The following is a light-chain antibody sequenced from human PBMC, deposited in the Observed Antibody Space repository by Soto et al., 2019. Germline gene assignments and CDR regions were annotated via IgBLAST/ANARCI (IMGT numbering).Light chain of an antibody. CDR1: QSVSTL. Sequence: EIVLTQSPATLSLSPGERDTLSCRPSQSVSTLLAWYQQKPGQAPRLLIYDASNRATGIPARFSGSGSGTDFTLTISSLEPEDFAVYYCQQRSNWPGTFGQGT. V-gene: IGKV3-11*01. CDR2: DAS. CDR3: QQRSNWPGT. J-gene: IGKJ1*01.